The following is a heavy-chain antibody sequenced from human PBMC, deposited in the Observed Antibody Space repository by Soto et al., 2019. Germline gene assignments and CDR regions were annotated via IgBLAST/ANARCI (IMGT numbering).Heavy chain of an antibody. J-gene: IGHJ4*02. CDR2: INAGNGNT. D-gene: IGHD6-13*01. Sequence: VKVSCKASGYTFTSYAMHWVRQAPGQRLEWMGWINAGNGNTKYSQKFQGRVTITRDTSASTAYMELSSLRSEDTAVYYCARGLSVSQQQVQLGAYWGQGTPVTVSS. CDR3: ARGLSVSQQQVQLGAY. V-gene: IGHV1-3*01. CDR1: GYTFTSYA.